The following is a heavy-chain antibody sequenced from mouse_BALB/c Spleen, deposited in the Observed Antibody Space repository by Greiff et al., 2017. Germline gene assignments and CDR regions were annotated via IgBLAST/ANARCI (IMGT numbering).Heavy chain of an antibody. Sequence: EVQRVESGGGLVQPGGSRKLSCAASGFTFSSFGMHWVRQAPEKGLEWVAYISSGSSTIYYADTVKGRFTISRDNPKNTLFLQMTSLRSEDTAMYYCARRGIYDGYLYAMDYWGQGTSVTVSS. CDR3: ARRGIYDGYLYAMDY. CDR2: ISSGSSTI. CDR1: GFTFSSFG. J-gene: IGHJ4*01. V-gene: IGHV5-17*02. D-gene: IGHD2-3*01.